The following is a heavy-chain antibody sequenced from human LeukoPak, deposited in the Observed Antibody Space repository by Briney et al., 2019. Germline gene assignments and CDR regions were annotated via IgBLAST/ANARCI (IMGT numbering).Heavy chain of an antibody. CDR3: AKDRSSTTSCSNY. J-gene: IGHJ4*02. CDR1: GFNFSNYA. V-gene: IGHV3-23*01. Sequence: GGSLRLSCAASGFNFSNYAMTWVRQAPGKGLEWVSGVTGSSSKTYNADSVKGRFTISRDNSKNMLYLEMNSLRVEDTATYYCAKDRSSTTSCSNYWGRGTLVTVSP. CDR2: VTGSSSKT. D-gene: IGHD2-2*01.